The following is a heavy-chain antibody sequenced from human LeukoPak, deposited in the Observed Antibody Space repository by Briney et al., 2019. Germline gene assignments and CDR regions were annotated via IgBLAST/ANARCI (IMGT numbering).Heavy chain of an antibody. CDR3: ARDRMGATRWFDP. J-gene: IGHJ5*02. D-gene: IGHD1-26*01. CDR2: IIPIFGTA. V-gene: IGHV1-69*13. Sequence: SVKVSCTASGGTFSIYAISWVRQAPGQGLEWMGGIIPIFGTANYAQKFQGRVTITADESTSTAYMELSSLRSEDTAVYYCARDRMGATRWFDPWGQGTLVTVSS. CDR1: GGTFSIYA.